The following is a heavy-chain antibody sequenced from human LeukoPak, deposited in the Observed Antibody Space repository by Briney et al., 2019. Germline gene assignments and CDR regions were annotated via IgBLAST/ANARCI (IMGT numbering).Heavy chain of an antibody. Sequence: SETLSLTCTVSGGSISSYYWSWIRQPPGKGLEWIGYIYYSGSTNYNPSLKSRVTISVDTSKNQFSLKLSSVTAADTAVYYCASLPQYYYGSGPGDYYYGMDVWGQGTTVTVSS. CDR3: ASLPQYYYGSGPGDYYYGMDV. CDR1: GGSISSYY. CDR2: IYYSGST. V-gene: IGHV4-59*08. D-gene: IGHD3-10*01. J-gene: IGHJ6*02.